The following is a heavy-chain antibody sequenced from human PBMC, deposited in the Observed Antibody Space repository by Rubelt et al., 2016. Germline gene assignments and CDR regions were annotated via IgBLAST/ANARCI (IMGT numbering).Heavy chain of an antibody. CDR3: ASKTVAELDY. J-gene: IGHJ4*02. CDR2: IYHSGST. D-gene: IGHD6-19*01. Sequence: QLQLQESGPGLVKPSETLSLTCTVSGGSISSSSYYWGWIRQPPGKGLEWIGSIYHSGSTYYNPSLKSRVTVSVDTSKNQVSLKLSSVTAADTAVYYCASKTVAELDYWGQGTLVTVSS. CDR1: GGSISSSSYY. V-gene: IGHV4-39*07.